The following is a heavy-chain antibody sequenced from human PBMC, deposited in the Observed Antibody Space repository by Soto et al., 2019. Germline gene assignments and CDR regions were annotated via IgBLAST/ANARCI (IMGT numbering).Heavy chain of an antibody. V-gene: IGHV4-31*03. D-gene: IGHD1-1*01. CDR2: IYYTGNT. Sequence: QVQLQESGPGLVKPSQTLSLTCTVSGGSISSGGTGSYWTWIRQLPGKGLEWIGYIYYTGNTYYNPSLKSRPTISMDTSEIQFSLKLTSVTAADTAVYFCASGHDAYKVRYWGQGTLVTVSS. CDR1: GGSISSGGTGSY. J-gene: IGHJ4*02. CDR3: ASGHDAYKVRY.